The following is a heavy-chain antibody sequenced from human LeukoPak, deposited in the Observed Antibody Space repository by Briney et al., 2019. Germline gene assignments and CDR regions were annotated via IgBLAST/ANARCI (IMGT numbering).Heavy chain of an antibody. D-gene: IGHD3-9*01. CDR3: ATRVLRYFDLQRAFDI. Sequence: ASVKASCKVSGYTLTELSMHWVRQAPGKGLEWMGGFDPEDGETIYAQKFQGRVTMTEDTSTDTAYMELSSLRSEDTAVYYCATRVLRYFDLQRAFDIWGQGTMVTVSS. V-gene: IGHV1-24*01. CDR1: GYTLTELS. J-gene: IGHJ3*02. CDR2: FDPEDGET.